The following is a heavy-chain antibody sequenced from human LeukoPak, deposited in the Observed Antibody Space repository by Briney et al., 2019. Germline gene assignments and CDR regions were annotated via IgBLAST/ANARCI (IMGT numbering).Heavy chain of an antibody. V-gene: IGHV3-30*04. Sequence: GRSLRLSCTASGFSFTSYSMHWVRQAPGKGLEWLAVISNDAYTQYYSDSVKGRFTISRDNSKNTLYLDMNSLRHEDTAVYYCAGGRFPTRYYYGMDVWGQGTTVTVSS. J-gene: IGHJ6*02. CDR3: AGGRFPTRYYYGMDV. D-gene: IGHD3-10*01. CDR1: GFSFTSYS. CDR2: ISNDAYTQ.